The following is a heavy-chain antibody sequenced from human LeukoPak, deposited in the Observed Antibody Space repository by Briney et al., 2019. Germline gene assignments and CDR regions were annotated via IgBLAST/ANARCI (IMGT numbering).Heavy chain of an antibody. CDR3: ARPGGYSSGWYWFDP. Sequence: SVKVSCKASGGTSSSYAISWVRQAPGQGLEWMGGIIPIFGTANYAQKFQGRVTITADKSTSTAYMELSSLRSEDTAVYYCARPGGYSSGWYWFDPWGQGTLVTVSS. CDR2: IIPIFGTA. D-gene: IGHD6-19*01. J-gene: IGHJ5*02. CDR1: GGTSSSYA. V-gene: IGHV1-69*06.